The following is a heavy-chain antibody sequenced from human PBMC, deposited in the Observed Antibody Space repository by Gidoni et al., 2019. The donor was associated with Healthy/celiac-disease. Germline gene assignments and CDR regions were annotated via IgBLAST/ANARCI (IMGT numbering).Heavy chain of an antibody. CDR1: GGTFSSYA. Sequence: QVQLVQSGAAVKKPGSSVKVSCKASGGTFSSYAISWVRQAPGQGLEWMGGIIPIFGTANYAQKFQGRVTITADESTSTAYMELSSLRSEDTAVYYCARNPRSGCSSTSCYRYYYYYYMDVWGKGTTVTVSS. CDR3: ARNPRSGCSSTSCYRYYYYYYMDV. V-gene: IGHV1-69*01. CDR2: IIPIFGTA. J-gene: IGHJ6*03. D-gene: IGHD2-2*02.